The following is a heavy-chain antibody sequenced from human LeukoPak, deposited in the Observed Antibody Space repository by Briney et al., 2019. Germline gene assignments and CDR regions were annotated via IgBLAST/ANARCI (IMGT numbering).Heavy chain of an antibody. V-gene: IGHV1-18*01. CDR3: ARVSRASITGFDY. J-gene: IGHJ4*02. Sequence: ASVKVSCKASGYTFTSYGISWVRQAPGQGLEWMGWISAYNGNTDYAQKFQGRVTMTTDTSTNTAYMDLRSLRSEDTAVYYCARVSRASITGFDYWGQGTLVTVSS. D-gene: IGHD1-14*01. CDR2: ISAYNGNT. CDR1: GYTFTSYG.